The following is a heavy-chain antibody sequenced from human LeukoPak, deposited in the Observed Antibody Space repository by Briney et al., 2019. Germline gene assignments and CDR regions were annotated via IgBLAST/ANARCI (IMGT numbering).Heavy chain of an antibody. CDR1: VGSFSGYH. Sequence: SETLSLTCAVYVGSFSGYHWSWIRQPPGKGLEWIGEINDSGNTNYKSSLKSRLTISADRSKNQFSLKMTSVTAADTAVYYCARQGQISAFDIWGQGNLVIVSS. D-gene: IGHD3-16*02. CDR2: INDSGNT. V-gene: IGHV4-34*01. CDR3: ARQGQISAFDI. J-gene: IGHJ4*02.